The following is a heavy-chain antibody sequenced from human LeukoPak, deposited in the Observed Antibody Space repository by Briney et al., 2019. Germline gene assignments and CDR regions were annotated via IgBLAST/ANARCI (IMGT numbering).Heavy chain of an antibody. V-gene: IGHV1-2*02. CDR3: AREGTPSAHYGSGSYHKSDWFDP. D-gene: IGHD3-10*01. CDR2: INPNSGGT. Sequence: ASVKVSCKASGYTFTGYYLHWVRQAPGQGLEWMGWINPNSGGTNYAQKFQGRVIMTRDTSISTAYMELTRLKYDDTAVYFCAREGTPSAHYGSGSYHKSDWFDPWGQGTLVTVSS. J-gene: IGHJ5*02. CDR1: GYTFTGYY.